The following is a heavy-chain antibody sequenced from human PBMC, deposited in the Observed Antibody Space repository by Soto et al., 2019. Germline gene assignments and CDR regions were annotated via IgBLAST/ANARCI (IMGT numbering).Heavy chain of an antibody. V-gene: IGHV5-51*01. CDR1: GYSFTSYW. Sequence: GESLKISCKASGYSFTSYWIGWVRQMPGKGLEWMGIIYPGDSDTRYSPSFQGQVTISADKSISTAYLQWSSLKASDTAIYYCARRSGDRSRSYGLDVWGQGTTVTVSS. CDR2: IYPGDSDT. J-gene: IGHJ6*02. CDR3: ARRSGDRSRSYGLDV.